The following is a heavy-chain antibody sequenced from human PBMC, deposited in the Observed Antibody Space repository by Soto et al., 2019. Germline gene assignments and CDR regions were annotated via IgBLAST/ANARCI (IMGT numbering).Heavy chain of an antibody. CDR2: IKSKTDGGTM. CDR3: STSRGWAPRD. CDR1: GFAFTTAW. J-gene: IGHJ4*02. Sequence: EVQLVESGGGLVKPGGSLRLSCAASGFAFTTAWMNWVRQAPGKGLEWVARIKSKTDGGTMEYAAPVTGRFSISRDDSENMLYLQMNSLKSEDTGVYYCSTSRGWAPRDWGQGTLVTVSS. D-gene: IGHD1-26*01. V-gene: IGHV3-15*01.